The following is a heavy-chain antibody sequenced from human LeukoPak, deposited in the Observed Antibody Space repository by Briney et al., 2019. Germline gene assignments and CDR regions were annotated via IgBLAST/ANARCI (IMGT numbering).Heavy chain of an antibody. CDR3: ARPRQDFYYYFGMDV. CDR1: GFSFSSYG. J-gene: IGHJ6*02. CDR2: ISTDDGINK. V-gene: IGHV3-30*03. Sequence: PGRSLRLSCVASGFSFSSYGMHWVRQAPGKGLEWLAVISTDDGINKYYAESVKGRFTISRDDSKSTLYLQMNSLRTEDTGIYFCARPRQDFYYYFGMDVWGQGITVTVSS.